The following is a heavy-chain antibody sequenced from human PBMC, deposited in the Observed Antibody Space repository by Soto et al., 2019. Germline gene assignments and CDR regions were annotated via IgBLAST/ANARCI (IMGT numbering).Heavy chain of an antibody. CDR1: GYSFISSW. Sequence: GESLKISCQASGYSFISSWIGWVRQMPGKGLEWMGIIYPGDSDTRYSPSFQGQVTISADKSTSTAYLQWSSLKASDTATYYCARMMAASGTEFDYWGQVALVTVSS. V-gene: IGHV5-51*01. J-gene: IGHJ4*02. CDR3: ARMMAASGTEFDY. CDR2: IYPGDSDT. D-gene: IGHD6-13*01.